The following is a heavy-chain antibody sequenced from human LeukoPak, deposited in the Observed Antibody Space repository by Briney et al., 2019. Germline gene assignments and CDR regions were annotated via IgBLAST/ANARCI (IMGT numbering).Heavy chain of an antibody. CDR2: ISYDGSNK. CDR3: ARDLGGSSSVFDY. Sequence: PGGSLRLSCAASGFTFSSYAMPWVRQAPGKGLEWVAVISYDGSNKYYADSVKGRFTISRDNSKNTLYLQMNSLRAEDTAVYYCARDLGGSSSVFDYWGQGTLVTVSS. CDR1: GFTFSSYA. D-gene: IGHD6-6*01. J-gene: IGHJ4*02. V-gene: IGHV3-30-3*01.